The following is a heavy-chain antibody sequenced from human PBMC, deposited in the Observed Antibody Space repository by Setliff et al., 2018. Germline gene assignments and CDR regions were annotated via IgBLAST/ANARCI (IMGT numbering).Heavy chain of an antibody. CDR3: ARQAVAGNDAFDI. CDR1: GYSFTSYW. V-gene: IGHV5-51*01. J-gene: IGHJ3*02. D-gene: IGHD6-19*01. Sequence: GESLKISCKGSGYSFTSYWIAWVRQMPGKGLEWMGIIYPGDSDTRYSPSFEGQVTISADKSISTAYLQWSSLKASDTAMYYCARQAVAGNDAFDIWGQRTMVTVSS. CDR2: IYPGDSDT.